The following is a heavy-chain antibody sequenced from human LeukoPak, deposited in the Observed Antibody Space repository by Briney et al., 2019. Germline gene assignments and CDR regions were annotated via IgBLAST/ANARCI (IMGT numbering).Heavy chain of an antibody. J-gene: IGHJ5*02. CDR3: ATGVAGGNWFDP. V-gene: IGHV1-24*01. D-gene: IGHD6-19*01. Sequence: ASVKVSCKVSGYTLTELSMHWVRQAPGKGLEWMGGFDPEDGETIYAQKFQGRVTMTEDISTDTAYMELSSLRSEDTAVYYCATGVAGGNWFDPWGQGTLVTVSS. CDR1: GYTLTELS. CDR2: FDPEDGET.